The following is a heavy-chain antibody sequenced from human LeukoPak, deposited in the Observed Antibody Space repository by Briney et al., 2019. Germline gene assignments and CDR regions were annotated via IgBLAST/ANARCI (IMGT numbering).Heavy chain of an antibody. J-gene: IGHJ5*02. V-gene: IGHV1-69*13. Sequence: GASVKVSCKASGYPFTGYYMHWVGQSPSQGLEWMGWIAPIFGIPNYAQRFQGRVTITADESTSTAYMELSSLRSEDTAVYYCATSHSGCATSDSGYHRESYNWFDLWGQGTLVTVSS. D-gene: IGHD5-12*01. CDR3: ATSHSGCATSDSGYHRESYNWFDL. CDR1: GYPFTGYY. CDR2: IAPIFGIP.